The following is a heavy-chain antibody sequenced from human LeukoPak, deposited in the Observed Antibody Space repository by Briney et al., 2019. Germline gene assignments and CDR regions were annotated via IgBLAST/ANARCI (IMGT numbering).Heavy chain of an antibody. D-gene: IGHD3-10*01. Sequence: PSETLSLTCTVSGGSISSYYWSWIRQPPGKGLEWIGYIYTSGSTNYNPSLKSRVTISVDTSKNQFSLKLSSVTAADTAVYYCARHREGDYYYYHMDVWGKGTTVTVSS. CDR2: IYTSGST. CDR3: ARHREGDYYYYHMDV. V-gene: IGHV4-4*09. CDR1: GGSISSYY. J-gene: IGHJ6*03.